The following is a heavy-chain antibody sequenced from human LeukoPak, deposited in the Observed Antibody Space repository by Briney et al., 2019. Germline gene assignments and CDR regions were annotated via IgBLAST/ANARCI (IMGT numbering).Heavy chain of an antibody. CDR3: AKSRVAVAAPRNWFDP. J-gene: IGHJ5*02. D-gene: IGHD6-19*01. Sequence: GGSLRLSCAASGFTFSSYAMSWVRQAPGKGLEWVSTISGSGLSTYYADSVKGRFAISRDNSNNTLYLQMNSLRVEDTAVYYCAKSRVAVAAPRNWFDPWGQGTLVTVSS. CDR1: GFTFSSYA. CDR2: ISGSGLST. V-gene: IGHV3-23*01.